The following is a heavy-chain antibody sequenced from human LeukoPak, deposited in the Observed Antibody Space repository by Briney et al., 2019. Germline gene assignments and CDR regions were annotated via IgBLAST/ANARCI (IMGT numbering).Heavy chain of an antibody. CDR1: GFTFGSYS. Sequence: PGGSLRLSCAASGFTFGSYSMNWVRQAPGKGLEWVSSISSSSSYIYYADSVKGRFTISRDNAKNSLYLQMNSLRAEDTAVYYCARARQGGAFDIWGQGTMVTVSS. J-gene: IGHJ3*02. D-gene: IGHD2-15*01. CDR3: ARARQGGAFDI. V-gene: IGHV3-21*01. CDR2: ISSSSSYI.